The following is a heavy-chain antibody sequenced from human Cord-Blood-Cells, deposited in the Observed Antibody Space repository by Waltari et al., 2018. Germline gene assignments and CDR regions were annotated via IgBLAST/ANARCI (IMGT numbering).Heavy chain of an antibody. Sequence: EVQLVESGGGLVQPGGSLRLSCAASGFTFSSYSMNWVRQAPVKGLEWVSYISSSSSTIYYADSVKGRFTISRDNAKNSLYLQMNSLRDEDTAVYYCARAYYDFWSGYYTDYYYYYYMDVWGKGTTVTVSS. J-gene: IGHJ6*03. CDR3: ARAYYDFWSGYYTDYYYYYYMDV. V-gene: IGHV3-48*02. CDR2: ISSSSSTI. D-gene: IGHD3-3*01. CDR1: GFTFSSYS.